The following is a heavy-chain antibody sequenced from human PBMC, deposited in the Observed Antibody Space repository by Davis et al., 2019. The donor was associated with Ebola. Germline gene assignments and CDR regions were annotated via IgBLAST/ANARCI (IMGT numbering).Heavy chain of an antibody. J-gene: IGHJ6*02. Sequence: ASVTVSCMASRYTLTSYAMHWVRQAPAQRLAWMGWINAGNGNSDYAQKLQGRVTITRDTPASTAYIELSSLRSEDTAVYYCARARGPYYYYSMDVWGQGTTVTVSS. V-gene: IGHV1-3*01. CDR1: RYTLTSYA. CDR3: ARARGPYYYYSMDV. D-gene: IGHD3-10*01. CDR2: INAGNGNS.